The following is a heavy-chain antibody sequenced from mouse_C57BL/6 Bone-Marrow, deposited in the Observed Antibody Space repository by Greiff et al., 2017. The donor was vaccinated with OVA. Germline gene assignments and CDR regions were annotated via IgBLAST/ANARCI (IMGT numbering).Heavy chain of an antibody. CDR3: ARQGVYYGYDGYAMDY. CDR1: GFTFSSYG. CDR2: ISSGGSYT. V-gene: IGHV5-6*01. D-gene: IGHD2-2*01. Sequence: EVNVVESGGDLVKPGGSLKLSCAASGFTFSSYGMSWVRQTPDKRLEWVATISSGGSYTYYPDSVKGRFTISRDNAKNTLYLQMSSLKSEDTAMYYCARQGVYYGYDGYAMDYWGQGTSVTVSS. J-gene: IGHJ4*01.